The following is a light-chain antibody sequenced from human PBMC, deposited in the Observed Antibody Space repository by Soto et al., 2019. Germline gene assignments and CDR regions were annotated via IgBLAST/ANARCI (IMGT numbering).Light chain of an antibody. CDR2: VNNDGSH. J-gene: IGLJ2*01. CDR3: QTWGTGIHEVV. Sequence: QPVLTQSPSASASLGASVKLTCTLSSEHSHYAIAWHQQQPEKGPRYLMIVNNDGSHNKGDGIPDRFSGSKSGAERYLTISSLQSEDEAEYYCQTWGTGIHEVVFGGGTQLTVL. V-gene: IGLV4-69*01. CDR1: SEHSHYA.